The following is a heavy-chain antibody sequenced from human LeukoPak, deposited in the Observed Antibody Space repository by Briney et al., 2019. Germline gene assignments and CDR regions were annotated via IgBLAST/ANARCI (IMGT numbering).Heavy chain of an antibody. CDR3: ARVGRIQLWLRTANDAFDI. CDR1: GYTFTSYY. D-gene: IGHD5-18*01. V-gene: IGHV1-46*01. CDR2: INPSGGST. Sequence: ASVNVSCKASGYTFTSYYMHWVRQAPGQGLEWMGIINPSGGSTSYAQKFQGRVTMTRDTSTSTVYMELSSLRSEGTAVYYCARVGRIQLWLRTANDAFDIWGQGTMVTVSS. J-gene: IGHJ3*02.